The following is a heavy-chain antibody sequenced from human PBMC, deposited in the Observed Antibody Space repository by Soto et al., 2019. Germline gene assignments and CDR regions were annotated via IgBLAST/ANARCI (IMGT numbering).Heavy chain of an antibody. V-gene: IGHV4-59*01. CDR2: IYSSGAT. Sequence: SETLSLTCTVSGGSLTGNYWSWVRQPPGKGLEWIGYIYSSGATNYRSSLRSRVTMSVDSSKSQFSLNLTSVIAADTAVYYCARQTIFGVVTLDFWGQGMLVTVSS. CDR3: ARQTIFGVVTLDF. D-gene: IGHD3-3*01. CDR1: GGSLTGNY. J-gene: IGHJ4*02.